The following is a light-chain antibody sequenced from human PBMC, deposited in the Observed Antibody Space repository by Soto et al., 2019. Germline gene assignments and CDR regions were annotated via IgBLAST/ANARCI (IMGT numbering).Light chain of an antibody. J-gene: IGLJ1*01. V-gene: IGLV1-51*01. CDR1: SSNIGGNS. CDR3: GPWDSSMSADV. CDR2: DDT. Sequence: QSALPQPPSVSAAPGQKVTISCSGSSSNIGGNSVSWYQQLPGTAPKLLIYDDTKRPSGIPDRFSGAKSGTSATLGITGVQTGDGADYYCGPWDSSMSADVLGTGTKVTVL.